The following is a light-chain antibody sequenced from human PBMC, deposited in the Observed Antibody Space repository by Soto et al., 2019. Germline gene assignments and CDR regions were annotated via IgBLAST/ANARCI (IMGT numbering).Light chain of an antibody. CDR1: HNIYSW. CDR3: QQYYLVLI. V-gene: IGKV1-5*01. Sequence: DIQMTQSPSTLSASVGDRVTITCRASHNIYSWLAWYQQKPGKAPRLLIHDASSLESGVPARFVGRGSGTDFTLTISRLEPEYFAVYYCQQYYLVLIFGPGTKGVLK. CDR2: DAS. J-gene: IGKJ3*01.